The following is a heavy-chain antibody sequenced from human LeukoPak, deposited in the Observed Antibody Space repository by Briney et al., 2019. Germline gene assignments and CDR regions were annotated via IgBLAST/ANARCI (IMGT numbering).Heavy chain of an antibody. Sequence: GGSLRLSCADSGLTISNNWMSWVRQAPGKGLEWVANIKLDGSELYYVDSVKGRFTISRDNVKNSLYLQMNSLRAEDTAVYYCARDWTYCSGGSCYTGYYYYYYMDVWGKGTTVTVSS. J-gene: IGHJ6*03. CDR3: ARDWTYCSGGSCYTGYYYYYYMDV. D-gene: IGHD2-15*01. V-gene: IGHV3-7*01. CDR1: GLTISNNW. CDR2: IKLDGSEL.